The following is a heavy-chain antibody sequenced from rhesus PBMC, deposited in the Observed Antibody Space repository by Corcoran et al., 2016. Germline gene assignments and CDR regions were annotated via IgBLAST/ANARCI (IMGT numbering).Heavy chain of an antibody. CDR3: ARADGAAGTCLDY. J-gene: IGHJ4*01. CDR2: ISCTWCST. CDR1: GIGCRYDY. Sequence: EVQLVESEGGLAKSGVSLSISCAAAGIGCRYDYRYWFRHPPGTGLGGVQSISCTWCSTEYAYAVKGRFNIAKENAKTTLYLQMDSLRAEDTAVYYCARADGAAGTCLDYWGQGVLVTVSS. V-gene: IGHV3S18*01. D-gene: IGHD6-25*01.